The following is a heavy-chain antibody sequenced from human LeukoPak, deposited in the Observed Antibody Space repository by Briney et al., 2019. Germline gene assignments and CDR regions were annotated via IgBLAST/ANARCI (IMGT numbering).Heavy chain of an antibody. V-gene: IGHV4-39*01. CDR2: IYYSGST. J-gene: IGHJ2*01. CDR1: GGSISSSSYY. D-gene: IGHD4-11*01. CDR3: ARQGYSNYGSWYFDL. Sequence: PSETLSLTCTVSGGSISSSSYYWGWIRQPPGKGLEWIGSIYYSGSTYYNPSLKSRVTISVDTSKNQFSLKLSSVTAADTAVYYCARQGYSNYGSWYFDLWGRGTLVTVSS.